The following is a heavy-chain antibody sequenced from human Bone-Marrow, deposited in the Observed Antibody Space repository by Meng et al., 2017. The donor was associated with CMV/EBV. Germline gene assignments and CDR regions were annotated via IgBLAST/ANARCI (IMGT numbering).Heavy chain of an antibody. V-gene: IGHV3-23*01. CDR1: GFTFSSYA. D-gene: IGHD6-19*01. J-gene: IGHJ4*02. CDR3: ATSGWGADYFDY. CDR2: ISGSGGST. Sequence: GESLKISCAASGFTFSSYAMSWVRQAPGKGLEWVSAISGSGGSTYYADSVKGRFTISRDNSKNTLYLQMNSLRAEDTAVYYCATSGWGADYFDYWGQGTPVTVSS.